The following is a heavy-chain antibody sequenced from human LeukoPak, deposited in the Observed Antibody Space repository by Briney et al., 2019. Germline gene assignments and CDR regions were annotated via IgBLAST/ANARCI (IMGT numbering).Heavy chain of an antibody. V-gene: IGHV3-7*01. CDR1: GFTFSSYS. J-gene: IGHJ5*02. Sequence: PGGSLRLSCAVSGFTFSSYSMNWVRQAPGKGLEWVGNIQPDGSEQYPVDSVKGRFTISRDNARNSLFLQMNSLRVEDTAVYYCASQSYARFDPWGQGTLVTVSS. CDR3: ASQSYARFDP. CDR2: IQPDGSEQ. D-gene: IGHD3-16*01.